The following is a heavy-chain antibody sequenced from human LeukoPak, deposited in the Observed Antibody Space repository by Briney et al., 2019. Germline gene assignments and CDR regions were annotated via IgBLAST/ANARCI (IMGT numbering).Heavy chain of an antibody. J-gene: IGHJ4*02. D-gene: IGHD1-26*01. V-gene: IGHV4-59*08. Sequence: SETLSLTCTVSGGSISSYYWNWIRQPPGKGLEWIGYIYYSGSTNYNPSLKSRVTISVDTSKNQFSVRLSSVTAAHTDVYYSARLASGSYGPLTPFDYWGQGTLVTVSS. CDR3: ARLASGSYGPLTPFDY. CDR1: GGSISSYY. CDR2: IYYSGST.